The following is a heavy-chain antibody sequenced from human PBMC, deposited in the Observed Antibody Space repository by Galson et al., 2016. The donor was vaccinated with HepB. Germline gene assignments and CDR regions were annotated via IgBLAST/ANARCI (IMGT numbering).Heavy chain of an antibody. Sequence: CAISGDSVSSNTAAWNWIRQSPSGGLEWLGRTYYRSNWYNDYAASVRGRIVVSPDTSKNQFSLQLGSVSPEDTAVYYCARDLREALTGTGYYYYGLDVWGRWTTVTVSS. D-gene: IGHD6-19*01. CDR3: ARDLREALTGTGYYYYGLDV. V-gene: IGHV6-1*01. CDR2: TYYRSNWYN. CDR1: GDSVSSNTAA. J-gene: IGHJ6*02.